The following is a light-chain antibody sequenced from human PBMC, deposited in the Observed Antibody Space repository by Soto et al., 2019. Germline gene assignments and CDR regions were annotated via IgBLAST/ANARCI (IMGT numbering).Light chain of an antibody. CDR1: SSNIGNNY. CDR3: GTWDTSLGAGLYV. J-gene: IGLJ1*01. V-gene: IGLV1-51*02. Sequence: QSVLTQPPSVSAAPGQKVTISCSGSSSNIGNNYVSWYQQLPGTAPKLLIYENNKRPSGIPDRFSGSKSGTSANLGITGLQTGDEADYYCGTWDTSLGAGLYVFETGTKVTV. CDR2: ENN.